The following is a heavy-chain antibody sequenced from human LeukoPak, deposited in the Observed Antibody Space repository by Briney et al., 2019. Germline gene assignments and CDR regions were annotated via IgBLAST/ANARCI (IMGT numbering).Heavy chain of an antibody. D-gene: IGHD5-18*01. CDR3: ARDGGYSYGPPLYYFDY. CDR1: GFTFSSYA. J-gene: IGHJ4*02. V-gene: IGHV3-30*04. CDR2: ISYDGSNK. Sequence: GGSLRLSCAASGFTFSSYAMYWVRQAPGKGLEWVAVISYDGSNKYYADSVKGRFTISRDNSKNTLYLQMNSLRAEDTAVYYCARDGGYSYGPPLYYFDYWGQGTLVTVSS.